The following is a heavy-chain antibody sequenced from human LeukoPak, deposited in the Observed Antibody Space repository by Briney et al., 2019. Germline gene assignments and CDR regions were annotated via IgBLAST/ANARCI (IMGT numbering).Heavy chain of an antibody. Sequence: PGGSLRLSCAASGFTFSSYAMHWVRQAPGKGLEWVAVISYDGSNKYYADSVKGRFTISRDNSKNTLYLQMNSLRAEDTAVYYCAREGCSSTSCYGENWFDPWAQGTLVTVSS. D-gene: IGHD2-2*01. CDR2: ISYDGSNK. V-gene: IGHV3-30-3*01. CDR1: GFTFSSYA. J-gene: IGHJ5*02. CDR3: AREGCSSTSCYGENWFDP.